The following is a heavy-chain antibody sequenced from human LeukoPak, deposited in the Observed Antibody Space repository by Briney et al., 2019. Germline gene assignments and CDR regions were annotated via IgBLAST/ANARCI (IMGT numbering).Heavy chain of an antibody. J-gene: IGHJ3*02. Sequence: SQTLSLTCAISGDSVSGNSAAWNWIRQSPSRGLEWLGRTYYRSKWYNDYAVSVKSRITINPDTSKNQFSLQLNSVTPEDTAVYYCASGYCSSTSCRDAFDIWGQGTMVTVSS. D-gene: IGHD2-2*01. CDR2: TYYRSKWYN. CDR3: ASGYCSSTSCRDAFDI. CDR1: GDSVSGNSAA. V-gene: IGHV6-1*01.